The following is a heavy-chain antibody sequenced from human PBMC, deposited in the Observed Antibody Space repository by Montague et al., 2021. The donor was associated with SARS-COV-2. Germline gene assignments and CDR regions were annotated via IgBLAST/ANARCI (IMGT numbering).Heavy chain of an antibody. Sequence: SLRLSCAASGFTVSSNYMSWVRQAPGKGLEWVSVIYSGGSTYYADSVKXRFTISRDNSKNTLYLQMNSLRAEDTAVYYCARVGRQQLVRLSGMDVWGQGTTVTVSS. CDR2: IYSGGST. CDR3: ARVGRQQLVRLSGMDV. D-gene: IGHD6-13*01. J-gene: IGHJ6*02. V-gene: IGHV3-53*01. CDR1: GFTVSSNY.